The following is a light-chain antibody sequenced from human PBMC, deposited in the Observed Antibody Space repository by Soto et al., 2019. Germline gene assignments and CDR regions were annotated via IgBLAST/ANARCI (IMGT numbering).Light chain of an antibody. V-gene: IGKV3-20*01. CDR1: QSVLSNH. Sequence: EIVLTQSPGTLSLSPGESATLSCRASQSVLSNHLAWYQQKPGQAPRLLIYGGSSSATGIPDRFSGSGSGTDFTLTISSQEPEDFTVYYCQQYGSSPVTFGQGTMLEIK. CDR2: GGS. J-gene: IGKJ2*01. CDR3: QQYGSSPVT.